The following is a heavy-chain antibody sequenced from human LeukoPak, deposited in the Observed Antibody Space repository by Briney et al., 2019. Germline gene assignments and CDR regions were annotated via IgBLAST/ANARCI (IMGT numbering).Heavy chain of an antibody. J-gene: IGHJ4*02. CDR1: GYTFTSYG. Sequence: ASVKVSCKASGYTFTSYGISWVRQAPGQGLEWMGWISAYNGNTNYAQKLQGRVTMTTDTSTSTAYMELRSLRSDDTAVYYCARTPYCGGDCMGPFDYWGQRTLVTVSS. CDR2: ISAYNGNT. D-gene: IGHD2-21*02. V-gene: IGHV1-18*01. CDR3: ARTPYCGGDCMGPFDY.